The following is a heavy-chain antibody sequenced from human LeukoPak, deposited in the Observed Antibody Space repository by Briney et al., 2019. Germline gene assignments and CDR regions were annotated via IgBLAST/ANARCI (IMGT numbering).Heavy chain of an antibody. V-gene: IGHV4-39*07. CDR1: GGSISSSSYY. Sequence: SETLSLTCTVSGGSISSSSYYWGWIRQPPGKGLEWIGSIYYSGSTYYNPSLKSRVTISVDTSKNQFSLKLSSVTAADTAVYHCARGAMEWLFNWFDPWGQGTLVTVSS. J-gene: IGHJ5*02. CDR3: ARGAMEWLFNWFDP. D-gene: IGHD3-3*01. CDR2: IYYSGST.